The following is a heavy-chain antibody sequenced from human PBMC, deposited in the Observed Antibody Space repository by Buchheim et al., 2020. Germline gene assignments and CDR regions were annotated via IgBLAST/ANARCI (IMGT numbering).Heavy chain of an antibody. CDR1: GFSFGNSW. J-gene: IGHJ4*02. D-gene: IGHD4-17*01. CDR2: IREDGSKK. CDR3: ARVSHRGEGLGSSFDR. V-gene: IGHV3-7*03. Sequence: EVHLVESGGGLVQPGGSLRLSCAASGFSFGNSWMSWVRQAPGKGLEWVANIREDGSKKYYADSMKGRFSISRDNAKNSLYLQMNSLRTEDTAVYYCARVSHRGEGLGSSFDRWGQGTL.